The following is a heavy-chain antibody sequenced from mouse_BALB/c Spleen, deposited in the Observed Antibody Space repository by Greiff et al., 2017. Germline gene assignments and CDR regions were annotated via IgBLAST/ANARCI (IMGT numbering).Heavy chain of an antibody. J-gene: IGHJ3*01. V-gene: IGHV14-3*02. CDR3: ATITTATLFAY. Sequence: EVQLQESGAELVKPGASVKLSCTASGFNIKDTYMHWVKQRPEQGLEWIGRIDPANGNTKYDPKFQGKATITADTSSNTAYLQLSSLTSEDTAVYYCATITTATLFAYWGQGTLVTVSA. CDR2: IDPANGNT. CDR1: GFNIKDTY. D-gene: IGHD1-2*01.